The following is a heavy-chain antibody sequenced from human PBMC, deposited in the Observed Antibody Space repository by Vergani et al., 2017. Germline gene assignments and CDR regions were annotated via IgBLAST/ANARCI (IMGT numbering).Heavy chain of an antibody. J-gene: IGHJ6*03. CDR3: ARVNTETNGHLYYYYYMDV. CDR2: IDHTGRP. D-gene: IGHD4-11*01. Sequence: QVQLQQWGGGLLKPSETLSLTCVVNGGSFTSYHWTWIRQSLGEGLEWVGDIDHTGRPDYNPSLKSRLTMSVDKSLNQFSLTLNSVTATDTAIYFCARVNTETNGHLYYYYYMDVWGQGTAVTVS. CDR1: GGSFTSYH. V-gene: IGHV4-34*01.